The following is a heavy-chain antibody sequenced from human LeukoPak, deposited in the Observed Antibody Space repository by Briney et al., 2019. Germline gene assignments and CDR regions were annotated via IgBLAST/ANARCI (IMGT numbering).Heavy chain of an antibody. CDR3: ARGYSYGSDYYYGMDV. J-gene: IGHJ6*02. Sequence: GASVKVSCKASGYPFTSYGISWVRQAPGQGLEWMGWISGYNGNTKYAQRVQGRVTMTTDTSTGTAYMELRSLRSDDTAVYYCARGYSYGSDYYYGMDVWGQGTTVTVSS. V-gene: IGHV1-18*01. CDR2: ISGYNGNT. D-gene: IGHD5-18*01. CDR1: GYPFTSYG.